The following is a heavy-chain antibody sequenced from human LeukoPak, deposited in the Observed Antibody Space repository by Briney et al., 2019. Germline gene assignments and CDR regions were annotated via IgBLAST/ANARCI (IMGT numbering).Heavy chain of an antibody. CDR2: IHYSGSS. J-gene: IGHJ4*02. CDR3: ARGRSGSYPLDY. Sequence: SETLSLTCTVSDGSVTSGSYYWSWIRQAPGKGLEWIGYIHYSGSSSYNPSLKSRVTMSVDTSKNWFSLKLSSLTAADTAVYYCARGRSGSYPLDYWGQGILVTVSS. D-gene: IGHD3-10*01. CDR1: DGSVTSGSYY. V-gene: IGHV4-61*01.